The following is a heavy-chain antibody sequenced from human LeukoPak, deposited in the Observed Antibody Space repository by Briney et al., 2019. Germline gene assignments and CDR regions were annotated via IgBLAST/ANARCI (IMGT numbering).Heavy chain of an antibody. J-gene: IGHJ3*02. CDR2: ISAYNGNT. D-gene: IGHD3-22*01. CDR1: GYTFTSYG. Sequence: ASVKVSCKASGYTFTSYGISWVRQSPGQGLEWMGWISAYNGNTNYAQRLQGRVNMTTDTSTSTAYMELRSLRSDDTAVYYCARVITMIVVVRPYDAFDIWGQGTMVTVSS. CDR3: ARVITMIVVVRPYDAFDI. V-gene: IGHV1-18*01.